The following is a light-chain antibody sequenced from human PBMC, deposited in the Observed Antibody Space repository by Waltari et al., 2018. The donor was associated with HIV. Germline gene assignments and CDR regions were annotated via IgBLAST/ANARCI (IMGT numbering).Light chain of an antibody. CDR1: NIGSTS. CDR2: DES. CDR3: QVWDSSSDHYV. Sequence: SYVLTQPPSVSVAPGKTARIICGGNNIGSTSVHWYQQKPGQAPVLVIYDESDRPSGIPERFAGSTSGNTATLTISRVEAGDEADYYCQVWDSSSDHYVFGTGTKVTVL. V-gene: IGLV3-21*04. J-gene: IGLJ1*01.